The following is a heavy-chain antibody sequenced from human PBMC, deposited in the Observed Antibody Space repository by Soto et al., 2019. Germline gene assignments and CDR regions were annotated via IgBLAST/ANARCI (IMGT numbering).Heavy chain of an antibody. D-gene: IGHD2-15*01. CDR2: IGVTGDT. V-gene: IGHV3-13*01. J-gene: IGHJ4*02. Sequence: VQLVESGGGLVQPGGSLRLSCAVSGFTLRSHAMHWVRQIPGKGLEWVSAIGVTGDTYYLASVKGRFTISRENAKDSLYLQMNSLRAEDTAVYYCVREYCSGGDCYGWYYLDYWGQGTLVTVSS. CDR1: GFTLRSHA. CDR3: VREYCSGGDCYGWYYLDY.